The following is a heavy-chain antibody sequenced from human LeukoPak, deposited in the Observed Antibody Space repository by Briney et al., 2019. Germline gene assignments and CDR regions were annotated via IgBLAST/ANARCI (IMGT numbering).Heavy chain of an antibody. Sequence: SQTLSLTCTVSGASFNSDDQYWNWIRQSPGKGLEWIGYIYYSGSTNYNPSLKSRVTISVDTSKNQFSLKLSSVTAADTAVYYCARRYSSSWYDWFDPWGQGTLVTVSS. D-gene: IGHD6-13*01. CDR1: GASFNSDDQY. V-gene: IGHV4-61*08. CDR2: IYYSGST. CDR3: ARRYSSSWYDWFDP. J-gene: IGHJ5*02.